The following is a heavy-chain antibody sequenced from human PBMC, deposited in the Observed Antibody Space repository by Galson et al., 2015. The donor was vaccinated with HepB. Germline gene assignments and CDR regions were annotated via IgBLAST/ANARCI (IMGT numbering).Heavy chain of an antibody. V-gene: IGHV3-30*04. CDR2: ISYDGRNK. J-gene: IGHJ4*02. CDR1: GFTFSNYA. D-gene: IGHD4-17*01. CDR3: ARLRGPMDTVTRGYFDY. Sequence: SLRLSCAASGFTFSNYAMHWVRQAPGKGLEWVAVISYDGRNKFYADSVKGRFTISRDKSKNTLYMQMNSLRAEDTAVYYCARLRGPMDTVTRGYFDYWGQGTLVTVSS.